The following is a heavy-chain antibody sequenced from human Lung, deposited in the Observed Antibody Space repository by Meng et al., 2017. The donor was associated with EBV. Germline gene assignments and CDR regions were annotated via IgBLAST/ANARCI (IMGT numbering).Heavy chain of an antibody. CDR1: GGSISSYY. CDR2: IYYSGST. D-gene: IGHD6-19*01. CDR3: ASSSGWYDEYYFDY. J-gene: IGHJ4*02. V-gene: IGHV4-59*01. Sequence: GQLKGAGPALVKPSGTLSLTCTVSGGSISSYYWSWIRQPPGKGLEWIGYIYYSGSTNYNPSLKSRVTISVDTSKNQFSLRLSSVTAADTAVYYCASSSGWYDEYYFDYWGQGTLVTVSS.